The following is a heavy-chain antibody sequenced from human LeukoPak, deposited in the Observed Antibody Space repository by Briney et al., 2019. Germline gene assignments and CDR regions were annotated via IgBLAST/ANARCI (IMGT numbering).Heavy chain of an antibody. D-gene: IGHD3-10*01. Sequence: GGSLRLSCAASGFTFSSYPMSWVRQAPGKGLGWVSSISDSGGGTYYADSVKGRFTISRDNSKNTLYLQMNSLRAEDTAVYYCGKAPRLAGVPLDYWGQGTVVTVSS. CDR2: ISDSGGGT. V-gene: IGHV3-23*01. CDR1: GFTFSSYP. CDR3: GKAPRLAGVPLDY. J-gene: IGHJ4*02.